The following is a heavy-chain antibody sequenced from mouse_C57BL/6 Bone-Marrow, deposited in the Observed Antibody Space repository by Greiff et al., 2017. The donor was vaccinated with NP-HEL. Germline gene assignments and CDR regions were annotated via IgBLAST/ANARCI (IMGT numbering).Heavy chain of an antibody. CDR1: GFNIKDDY. J-gene: IGHJ2*01. V-gene: IGHV14-4*01. CDR2: IDPENGDT. CDR3: TTLEAQATPFDY. Sequence: EVQLQQSGAELVRPGASVKLSCTASGFNIKDDYMHWVKQRPEQGLEWIGRIDPENGDTEYASKFQGKATITADTSSNTAYLQLSSLTSEDTAVYYCTTLEAQATPFDYWGQGTTLTVSS. D-gene: IGHD3-2*02.